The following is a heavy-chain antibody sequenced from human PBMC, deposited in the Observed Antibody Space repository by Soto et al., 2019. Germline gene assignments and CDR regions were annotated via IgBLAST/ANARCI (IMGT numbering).Heavy chain of an antibody. D-gene: IGHD3-16*01. J-gene: IGHJ3*02. CDR3: APRKFGSFNIAAFEI. CDR1: GFSFSTSE. Sequence: PGGSLRLSCAASGFSFSTSEMNWVRQAPGKGLEWISYISKSSVTTHYADSVKGRFTISSDNANNSLFLEMNSLRVEDTALYYCAPRKFGSFNIAAFEIWGQGTMVTVSS. V-gene: IGHV3-48*03. CDR2: ISKSSVTT.